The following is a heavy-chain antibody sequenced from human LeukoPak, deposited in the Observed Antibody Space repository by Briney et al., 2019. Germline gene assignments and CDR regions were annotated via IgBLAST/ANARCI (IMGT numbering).Heavy chain of an antibody. CDR2: VYYNGSA. J-gene: IGHJ4*02. Sequence: PSETLSLTCTVSGDSINYYYWSWIRQSPGKGLEWIGYVYYNGSAKYNPSLRSRVTISVDMSKNQFSLKVSSVTAADTAIYYCARKGGHFDYWGQGTLVTVSS. V-gene: IGHV4-59*01. CDR3: ARKGGHFDY. D-gene: IGHD2-15*01. CDR1: GDSINYYY.